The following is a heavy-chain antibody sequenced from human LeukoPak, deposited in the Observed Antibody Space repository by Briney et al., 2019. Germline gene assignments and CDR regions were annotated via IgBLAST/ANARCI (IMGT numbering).Heavy chain of an antibody. CDR1: GYTFTSYY. V-gene: IGHV1-46*01. D-gene: IGHD6-19*01. Sequence: ASVKVSCKASGYTFTSYYMHWVRQAPGQGLEWMGIINPSGGSTSYAQKFQGRVTMTRDTSTSTVYMELSSLRSEDTAVYYCAREKQWLDYYYYGMGVWGQGTTVTVSS. CDR3: AREKQWLDYYYYGMGV. CDR2: INPSGGST. J-gene: IGHJ6*02.